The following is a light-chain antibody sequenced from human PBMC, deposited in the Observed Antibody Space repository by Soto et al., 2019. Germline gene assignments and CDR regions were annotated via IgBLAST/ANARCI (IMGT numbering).Light chain of an antibody. Sequence: IVMTQSPATLSVSPGERDTLSCRASETVRTNLAWFQQKPGQTPRLLIFGASTRATGIPTRFTGSGSETEFTLTIGSLQSEDLAVYYCQQYYNLPPYTFGQETKLEIK. J-gene: IGKJ2*01. V-gene: IGKV3-15*01. CDR3: QQYYNLPPYT. CDR1: ETVRTN. CDR2: GAS.